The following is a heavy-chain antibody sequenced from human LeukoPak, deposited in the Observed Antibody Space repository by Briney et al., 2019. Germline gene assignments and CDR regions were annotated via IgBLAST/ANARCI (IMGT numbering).Heavy chain of an antibody. CDR1: GYIFTNYW. CDR3: ARRAVTTDYFDY. CDR2: IYPGDSDT. Sequence: GESLQISCKGSGYIFTNYWIAWVRPMPGKGLGWMGIIYPGDSDTRYSPSFQGQVTISADKSISTAYLQWSSLKASDTAMYYCARRAVTTDYFDYWGQGTLVTVSS. V-gene: IGHV5-51*01. D-gene: IGHD4-11*01. J-gene: IGHJ4*02.